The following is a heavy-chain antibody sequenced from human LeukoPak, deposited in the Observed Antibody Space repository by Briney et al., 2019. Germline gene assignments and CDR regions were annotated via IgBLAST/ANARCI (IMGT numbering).Heavy chain of an antibody. Sequence: GASVKISCKTSGYTFTSYYMHWVRQAPGQELERMGIINPSGGSTSYAQKIQGRVTMTRDTSTSTVYMELSSLRSEDTAVYYCARAPYSNYAGYFDYWGQGTLVTVSS. D-gene: IGHD4-11*01. CDR3: ARAPYSNYAGYFDY. J-gene: IGHJ4*02. CDR1: GYTFTSYY. V-gene: IGHV1-46*01. CDR2: INPSGGST.